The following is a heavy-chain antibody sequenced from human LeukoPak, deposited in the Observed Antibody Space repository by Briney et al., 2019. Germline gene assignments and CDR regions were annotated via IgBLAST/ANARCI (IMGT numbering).Heavy chain of an antibody. CDR3: ARHDRSSTSCTLDY. Sequence: SETLSLTCTVSGGSISSSSYYWGWIRQPPGKGLEWIGSIYYSGSTYYNPSLKSRVTISVDTSKNQFSLKLSSVTAADTAVYYCARHDRSSTSCTLDYWGQGTLVTVSS. CDR1: GGSISSSSYY. CDR2: IYYSGST. D-gene: IGHD2-2*01. V-gene: IGHV4-39*01. J-gene: IGHJ4*02.